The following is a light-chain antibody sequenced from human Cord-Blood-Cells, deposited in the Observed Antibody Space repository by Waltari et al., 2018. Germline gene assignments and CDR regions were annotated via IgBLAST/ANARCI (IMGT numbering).Light chain of an antibody. CDR1: RSLMHSNGYNY. J-gene: IGKJ2*03. CDR2: FGS. Sequence: DIVMTQSPLSLPVNPGEPASISCRSSRSLMHSNGYNYLDWYLQKPGQSPQLLIYFGSNRASGVPDRFSGSGSGTDFTLKISRVEAEDVGVYYCMQALQTPRYSFGQGTKLEIK. V-gene: IGKV2-28*01. CDR3: MQALQTPRYS.